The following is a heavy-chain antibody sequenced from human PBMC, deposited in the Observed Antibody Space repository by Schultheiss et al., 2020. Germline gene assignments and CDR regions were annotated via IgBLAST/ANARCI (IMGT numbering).Heavy chain of an antibody. V-gene: IGHV4-59*08. D-gene: IGHD2-15*01. CDR1: GGSISSYY. CDR2: IYHSGST. J-gene: IGHJ4*02. CDR3: ARHDIVVVVAATWFDY. Sequence: SETLSLTCTVSGGSISSYYWSWIRQPPGKGLEWIGEIYHSGSTNYNPSLKSRVTISVDKSKNQFSLKLNSVTAADTAVYYCARHDIVVVVAATWFDYWGQGTLVTVA.